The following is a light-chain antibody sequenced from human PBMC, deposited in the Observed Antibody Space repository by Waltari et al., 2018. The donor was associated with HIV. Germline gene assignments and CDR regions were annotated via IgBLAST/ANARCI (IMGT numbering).Light chain of an antibody. CDR1: KSLLHNNGHNY. J-gene: IGKJ1*01. CDR3: MHGQQTPV. Sequence: DIAMIQSPDSLAVSPGEPASISCRSSKSLLHNNGHNYLDWYIQRPGQAPELLIYVACRRASGVPDRSECSGSGTDFILKISRVDPEDVGVYYCMHGQQTPVFGQGTQVEV. CDR2: VAC. V-gene: IGKV2-28*01.